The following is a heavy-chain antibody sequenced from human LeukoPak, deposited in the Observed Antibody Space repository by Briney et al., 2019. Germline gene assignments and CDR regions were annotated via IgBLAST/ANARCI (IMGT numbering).Heavy chain of an antibody. CDR2: IYYSGST. D-gene: IGHD2/OR15-2a*01. CDR3: AREKNSRGFDY. Sequence: PSETLSLTCTVSGGSISSYYWSWIRQPPGKGLEWIGYIYYSGSTNYNPSLKSRVTISVDTSKNQFSLKLSSVTAADTAVYYCAREKNSRGFDYWGQGTLVTVSS. V-gene: IGHV4-59*01. CDR1: GGSISSYY. J-gene: IGHJ4*02.